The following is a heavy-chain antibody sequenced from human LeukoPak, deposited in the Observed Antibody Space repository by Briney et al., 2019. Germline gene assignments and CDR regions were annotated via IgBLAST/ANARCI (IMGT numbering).Heavy chain of an antibody. CDR3: ARGGAAMAYY. D-gene: IGHD5-18*01. CDR2: INSDGSST. V-gene: IGHV3-74*01. CDR1: GFNFSSYW. Sequence: PGGSLRLSCAASGFNFSSYWMHWVRQAPGKGLVWVSRINSDGSSTSYADSMKGRFTISRDNAKNTLYLQMNSLRVEDTAVYYCARGGAAMAYYWGQGTLVTASS. J-gene: IGHJ4*02.